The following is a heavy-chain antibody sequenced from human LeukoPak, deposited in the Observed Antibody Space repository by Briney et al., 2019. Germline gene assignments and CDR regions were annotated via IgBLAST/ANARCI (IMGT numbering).Heavy chain of an antibody. Sequence: SETLSLTCTVSSGSISSGSYYWSWIRQPPGKGLEWIGYIYYSGSTNYNPSLKSRVTISVYTSKNQVSLKLSSVTAADTAVYYCARRPSGQVVEDYWGQGTLVTVSS. CDR1: SGSISSGSYY. CDR2: IYYSGST. J-gene: IGHJ4*02. D-gene: IGHD1-1*01. V-gene: IGHV4-61*01. CDR3: ARRPSGQVVEDY.